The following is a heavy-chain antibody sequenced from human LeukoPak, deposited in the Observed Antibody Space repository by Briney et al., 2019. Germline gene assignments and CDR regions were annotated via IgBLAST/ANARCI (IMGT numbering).Heavy chain of an antibody. D-gene: IGHD6-25*01. CDR1: GFTVSSNY. J-gene: IGHJ4*02. Sequence: GGSPRLSCAASGFTVSSNYMSWVRQAPGKGLEWVSVIYSGGSTYYADSVKGRFTISRDNSKNTLYLQMNSLRAEDTAVYYCARDPSRGDLNYFDYWGQGTLVTVSS. CDR3: ARDPSRGDLNYFDY. CDR2: IYSGGST. V-gene: IGHV3-66*02.